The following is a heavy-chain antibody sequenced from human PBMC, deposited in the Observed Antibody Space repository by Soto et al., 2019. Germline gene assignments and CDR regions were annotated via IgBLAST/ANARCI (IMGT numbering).Heavy chain of an antibody. V-gene: IGHV3-30-3*01. Sequence: QVQLVESGGGVVQRGRSLRLSCAASGFTFSSHSIQWVRQAPGKGLEWVAVISYDGSIKYYADSVKGRFTISRDNSKNTAYLQMNSLRAEDTAVFYCAREWSTSGDLDYWGQGTLVIVSS. CDR1: GFTFSSHS. CDR3: AREWSTSGDLDY. CDR2: ISYDGSIK. J-gene: IGHJ4*02. D-gene: IGHD3-10*01.